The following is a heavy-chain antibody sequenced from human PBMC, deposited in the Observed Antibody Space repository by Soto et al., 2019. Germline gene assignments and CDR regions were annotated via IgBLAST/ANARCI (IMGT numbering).Heavy chain of an antibody. D-gene: IGHD6-13*01. CDR3: TRDASRDSSARGWFDP. J-gene: IGHJ5*02. Sequence: GGSLRLSCAASGFTFRSFTMNWVRQSPGKGLEWVSTISSNSAYIYYTDALRGRFTISRDNAENSLHLQMNSLRAEDTAVYYCTRDASRDSSARGWFDPWGPGTLVTVSS. CDR1: GFTFRSFT. V-gene: IGHV3-21*01. CDR2: ISSNSAYI.